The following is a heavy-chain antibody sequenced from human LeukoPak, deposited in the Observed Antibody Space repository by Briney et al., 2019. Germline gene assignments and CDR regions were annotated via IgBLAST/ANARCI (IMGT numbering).Heavy chain of an antibody. CDR2: ISESGYTI. CDR1: GFSFSDYY. V-gene: IGHV3-11*04. CDR3: AKDRIGYCSSASCPYDY. J-gene: IGHJ4*02. D-gene: IGHD2-2*03. Sequence: GGSLRLSCAASGFSFSDYYMSWIRQAPGKGLEWVSYISESGYTIYYADSVKGRFTISRDNAKNSLYLQMNSLRAEDTGVYYCAKDRIGYCSSASCPYDYWGQGTLSPSPQ.